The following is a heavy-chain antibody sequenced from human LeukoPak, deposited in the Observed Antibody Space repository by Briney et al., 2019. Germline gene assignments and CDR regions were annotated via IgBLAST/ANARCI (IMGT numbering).Heavy chain of an antibody. CDR1: GGSFSYYY. Sequence: SETLSLTCAVYGGSFSYYYWGWIRQPPGKGLEWIGEINESGSTNYNPSLKSRVTISLDTSKNQFYLKLSSVTAADTAVYYCARSLFDYWGQGILVTVSS. V-gene: IGHV4-34*01. CDR2: INESGST. CDR3: ARSLFDY. J-gene: IGHJ4*02.